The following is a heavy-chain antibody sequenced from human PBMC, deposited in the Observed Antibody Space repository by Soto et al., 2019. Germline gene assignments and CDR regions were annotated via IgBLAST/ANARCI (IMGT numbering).Heavy chain of an antibody. D-gene: IGHD3-3*01. Sequence: GGSLRLSCAASGFTFSSYAMSWVRQAPGKGLEWVSAISGSGGSTYYADSVKGRFTISRDNSKNTLYLQMNSLRAEDTAVYYCAKVSDHLEWLSCYYYMDVWGKGTTVTVSS. CDR3: AKVSDHLEWLSCYYYMDV. V-gene: IGHV3-23*01. J-gene: IGHJ6*03. CDR1: GFTFSSYA. CDR2: ISGSGGST.